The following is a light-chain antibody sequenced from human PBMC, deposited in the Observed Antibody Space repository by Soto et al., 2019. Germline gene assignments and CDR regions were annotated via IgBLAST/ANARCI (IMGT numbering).Light chain of an antibody. CDR3: QQSSTAPFT. V-gene: IGKV1-39*01. Sequence: DIQMTQSPSSLSASVGDRVTITCRASQNINTYLNWYQQKPGKAPKLLIFAASSLQSGVPSRFSGSGSRTDFTLTISSLQPENFATYYCQQSSTAPFTFGPWTKVDIK. CDR2: AAS. CDR1: QNINTY. J-gene: IGKJ3*01.